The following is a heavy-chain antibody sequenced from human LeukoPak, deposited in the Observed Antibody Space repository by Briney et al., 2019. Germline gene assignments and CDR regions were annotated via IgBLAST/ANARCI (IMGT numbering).Heavy chain of an antibody. CDR1: GGTFSSYA. CDR2: IIPIFGTA. CDR3: ARDPQGFYCSSTSCYNWFDP. V-gene: IGHV1-69*05. J-gene: IGHJ5*02. D-gene: IGHD2-2*01. Sequence: SVKVSCKASGGTFSSYAISWVRQAPGQGLEWMGGIIPIFGTANYAQKFQGRVTITTDESTSTAYMELSSLRSEDTAVYYCARDPQGFYCSSTSCYNWFDPWGQGTLVTVSS.